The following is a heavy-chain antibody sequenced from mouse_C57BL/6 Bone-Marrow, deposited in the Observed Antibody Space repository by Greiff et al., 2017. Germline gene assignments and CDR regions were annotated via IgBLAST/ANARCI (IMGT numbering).Heavy chain of an antibody. CDR3: ARIHFYAMDY. J-gene: IGHJ4*01. CDR2: ISSGSSTI. Sequence: EVKLVESGGGLVKPGGSLKLSCAASGFTFSDYGMHWVRQAPEKGLEWVAYISSGSSTIYYSDTVKGRFTISRDNAKNTLFLQMTSLRSEDTAMYYCARIHFYAMDYWGQGTSVTVSS. V-gene: IGHV5-17*01. CDR1: GFTFSDYG.